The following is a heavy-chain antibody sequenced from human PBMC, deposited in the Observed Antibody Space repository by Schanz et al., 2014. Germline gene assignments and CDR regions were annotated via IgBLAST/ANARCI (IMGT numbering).Heavy chain of an antibody. CDR2: ISGSSRTI. CDR1: GFTFSAYA. Sequence: EVQLVESGGGLVKPGGSLRLSCAASGFTFSAYAMTWVRQIPGKGLEWVSYISGSSRTIYYADSMKGRFTISRDNSKNTLYLQMNSLRAEDTAVYYCAKGRFGELSAFDIWGQGTMVTVSS. J-gene: IGHJ3*02. CDR3: AKGRFGELSAFDI. D-gene: IGHD3-10*01. V-gene: IGHV3-23*04.